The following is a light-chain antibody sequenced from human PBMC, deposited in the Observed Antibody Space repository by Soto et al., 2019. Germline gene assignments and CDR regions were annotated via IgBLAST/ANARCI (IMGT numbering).Light chain of an antibody. J-gene: IGKJ1*01. CDR1: QGIRSA. CDR2: AAS. Sequence: SPASLSANVEDRVTITCRTSQGIRSALGWYQQKPGKVPKLLIYAASTLQSGVPSRFSGSGSGRDFTLTISSLQPEDFATYNVPDYKLWTFSQVTKVDI. V-gene: IGKV1-6*01. CDR3: PDYKLWT.